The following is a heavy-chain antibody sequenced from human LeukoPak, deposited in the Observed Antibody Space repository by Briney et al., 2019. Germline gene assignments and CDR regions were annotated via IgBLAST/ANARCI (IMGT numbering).Heavy chain of an antibody. CDR3: AREMYASGWLNAFDI. Sequence: PGGSLRLSCVGSGFSFSSYGMTWVRQAPGKGLEWVSAISGSGESTYNAGSVQGRFTISRDNSKNTVYLQMSSLRAGDTALYYCAREMYASGWLNAFDIWGQGTMVTVSS. CDR1: GFSFSSYG. CDR2: ISGSGEST. V-gene: IGHV3-23*01. J-gene: IGHJ3*02. D-gene: IGHD6-19*01.